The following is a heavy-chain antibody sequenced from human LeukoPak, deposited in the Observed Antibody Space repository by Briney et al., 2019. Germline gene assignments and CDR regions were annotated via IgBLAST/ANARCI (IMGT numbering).Heavy chain of an antibody. J-gene: IGHJ4*02. CDR3: ARDALELLDPKFDY. D-gene: IGHD1-7*01. CDR2: ISYDGSNK. CDR1: GFTFSSYA. Sequence: PGGSLRLSCAASGFTFSSYAMHWVRQAPGKGLEWVAVISYDGSNKYYADSVKGRFTISRDNSRNTLYLQMNSLRAEDTAVFYCARDALELLDPKFDYWGQGTLVTVSS. V-gene: IGHV3-30-3*01.